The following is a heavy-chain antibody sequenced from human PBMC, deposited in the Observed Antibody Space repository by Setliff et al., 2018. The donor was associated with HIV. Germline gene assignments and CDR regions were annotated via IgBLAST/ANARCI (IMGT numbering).Heavy chain of an antibody. CDR1: GFTFSDVW. D-gene: IGHD2-8*01. CDR2: IKSKVHGGNT. Sequence: GGSLRLSCAASGFTFSDVWMHWVRQAPGKGLEWVGRIKSKVHGGNTDYAAPVKGRFTITRDDSKNTFYLQMDSLKTEDTAVYYCISLYLGYWGQGALVTVSS. CDR3: ISLYLGY. V-gene: IGHV3-15*07. J-gene: IGHJ4*02.